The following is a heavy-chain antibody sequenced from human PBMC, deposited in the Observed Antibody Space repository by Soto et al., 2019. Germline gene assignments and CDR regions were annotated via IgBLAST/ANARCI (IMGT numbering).Heavy chain of an antibody. CDR3: AKALRFTFTTGYYMDV. Sequence: GWSLRLSCAASGFTVSSYAMSWVRQAPGKGLEWVSAISGSGSTYSADSVKGRFTISRDSSKNTVYLQMNSLRAEDTAVYYCAKALRFTFTTGYYMDVWGRGTTVTVSS. J-gene: IGHJ6*03. CDR2: ISGSGST. D-gene: IGHD3-16*01. CDR1: GFTVSSYA. V-gene: IGHV3-23*01.